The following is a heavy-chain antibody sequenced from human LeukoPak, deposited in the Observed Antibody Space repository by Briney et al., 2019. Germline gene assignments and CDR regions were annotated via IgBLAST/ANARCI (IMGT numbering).Heavy chain of an antibody. J-gene: IGHJ4*02. CDR1: VYTFTSYG. CDR3: ARAPIAAAGNY. CDR2: SSAYNGNT. V-gene: IGHV1-18*01. Sequence: ASVKLSCTASVYTFTSYGISCGRQAPGQGLEWRGGSSAYNGNTNYAQKLQGRVTMTTDTSTSPAYTELRRRRSDDTAVYYCARAPIAAAGNYWGQGTLLTVSS. D-gene: IGHD6-13*01.